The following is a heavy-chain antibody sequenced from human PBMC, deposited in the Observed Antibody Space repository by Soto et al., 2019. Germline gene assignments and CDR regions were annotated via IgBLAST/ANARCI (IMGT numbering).Heavy chain of an antibody. V-gene: IGHV2-5*02. J-gene: IGHJ3*01. Sequence: QITLKESGHTLVKPTQTLTLTCTFSGFSLTTSGVGVGWIRQPPGKALEWLALVYGDDDRRYTPSLKSRLTITTDTDTNQVVFTTTTMDPVDTATYYCARNISVGYVGASDVWAQGTMVTVSS. D-gene: IGHD1-1*01. CDR1: GFSLTTSGVG. CDR3: ARNISVGYVGASDV. CDR2: VYGDDDR.